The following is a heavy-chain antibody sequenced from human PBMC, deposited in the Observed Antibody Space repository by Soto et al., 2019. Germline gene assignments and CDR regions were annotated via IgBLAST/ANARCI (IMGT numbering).Heavy chain of an antibody. CDR2: ISAYNGNT. CDR1: GYTLTSYG. Sequence: ASVKFSCKASGYTLTSYGISWVRQAPGQGLEWMGWISAYNGNTNYAQKLQGRVTMTTDTSTSTAYMELRSLRSDDTAVYYCARDPYYYDSSGYYSIPLDYWGQGTLVTVSS. J-gene: IGHJ4*02. CDR3: ARDPYYYDSSGYYSIPLDY. V-gene: IGHV1-18*01. D-gene: IGHD3-22*01.